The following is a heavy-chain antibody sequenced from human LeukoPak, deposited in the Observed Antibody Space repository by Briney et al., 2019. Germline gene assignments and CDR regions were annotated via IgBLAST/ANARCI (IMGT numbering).Heavy chain of an antibody. J-gene: IGHJ4*02. V-gene: IGHV1-2*02. CDR2: INPNSGGT. CDR3: ARDKGGAYYFDS. CDR1: GFTFTGYY. Sequence: ASVKVSCKASGFTFTGYYMHWVRQAPGQGLEWMGWINPNSGGTNYAQKFQGRVTMTRDTSITTAYMELTSLRSDDTAVYYCARDKGGAYYFDSWGQGTLVTVSS. D-gene: IGHD1-26*01.